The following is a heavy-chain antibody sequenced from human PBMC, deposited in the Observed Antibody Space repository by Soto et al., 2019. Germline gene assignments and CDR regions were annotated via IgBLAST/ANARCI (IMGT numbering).Heavy chain of an antibody. CDR3: ARDKSYALAV. V-gene: IGHV3-74*03. CDR1: GFDFSNSW. D-gene: IGHD4-17*01. CDR2: INSDGSST. Sequence: EVQLVESGGGFVQPGGSLRLSCAASGFDFSNSWMHWVRQVPGKGLVWVSHINSDGSSTTYEDSVKGRFTISRDNARTTVYLQLDSLRVEDTAVYYCARDKSYALAVWGQGTTVTVSS. J-gene: IGHJ6*02.